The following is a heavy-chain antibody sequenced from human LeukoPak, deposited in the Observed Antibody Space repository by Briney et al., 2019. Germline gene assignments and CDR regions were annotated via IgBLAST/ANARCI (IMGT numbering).Heavy chain of an antibody. CDR3: ARGPDYGDFEDFLDY. Sequence: GESLRLSCEGYGFSFSRHWMSWFRRAPGKGLEWVASIKQDETPRYNVDLVKGRFTISRDNTKNSLYLQLNSLGADDTSIYYCARGPDYGDFEDFLDYWGQGALVTVSS. CDR1: GFSFSRHW. CDR2: IKQDETPR. V-gene: IGHV3-7*01. J-gene: IGHJ4*02. D-gene: IGHD4-17*01.